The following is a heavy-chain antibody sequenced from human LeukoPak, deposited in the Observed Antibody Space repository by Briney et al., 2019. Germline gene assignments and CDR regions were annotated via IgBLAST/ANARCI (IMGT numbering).Heavy chain of an antibody. CDR3: ARGKDDGVWGSYRFDPNWFDP. CDR2: NNHRGIT. J-gene: IGHJ5*02. CDR1: GFTFSDYY. Sequence: GSLRLSCAASGFTFSDYYMSWIRQAPGKGLEWIGENNHRGITNYNPSLKSRVTISVDTSKNQFSLKVTSVTAADTAVYYCARGKDDGVWGSYRFDPNWFDPWGQGTLVTVSS. V-gene: IGHV4-34*01. D-gene: IGHD3-16*02.